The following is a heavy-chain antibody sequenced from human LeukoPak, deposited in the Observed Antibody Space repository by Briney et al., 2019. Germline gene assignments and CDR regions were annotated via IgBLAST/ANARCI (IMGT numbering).Heavy chain of an antibody. J-gene: IGHJ3*02. V-gene: IGHV4-34*01. D-gene: IGHD2-2*01. CDR1: GGSFSGYY. CDR3: ARYKNIVVVPAAYALDI. CDR2: INHSGST. Sequence: SETLSLTCAVYGGSFSGYYWSWIRQPPGKGLEWIGEINHSGSTDYNPSLKSRVTISVDTSKNQFSLKLSSVTAADTAVYYCARYKNIVVVPAAYALDIWGQGTMVTVSS.